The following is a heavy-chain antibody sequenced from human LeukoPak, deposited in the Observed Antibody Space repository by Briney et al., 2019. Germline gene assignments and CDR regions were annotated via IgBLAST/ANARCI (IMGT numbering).Heavy chain of an antibody. V-gene: IGHV3-7*01. CDR1: GFTFSSYW. J-gene: IGHJ4*02. CDR2: IKQDGSEK. CDR3: ARDTALLNPFDY. D-gene: IGHD3-16*01. Sequence: GGSLRLSCAASGFTFSSYWVSWVRQAPGKGLEWVANIKQDGSEKYYVDSVKGRFTISRDNAKNSLYLQMNSLRAEDTAVYYCARDTALLNPFDYWGQGTLVTVSS.